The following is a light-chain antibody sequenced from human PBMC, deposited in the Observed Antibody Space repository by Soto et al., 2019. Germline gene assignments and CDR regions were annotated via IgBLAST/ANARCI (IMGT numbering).Light chain of an antibody. V-gene: IGKV1-5*01. CDR1: QSISSW. CDR2: DAS. J-gene: IGKJ1*01. CDR3: QQYNSYPWT. Sequence: DIQMTQYPSTLSASVGDRFTITFRASQSISSWLAWYQQKPGKAPKLLIYDASSLESGVPSRFSGSGSGTEFTLTITSLQPDDFATYYCQQYNSYPWTFGQGTKVDIK.